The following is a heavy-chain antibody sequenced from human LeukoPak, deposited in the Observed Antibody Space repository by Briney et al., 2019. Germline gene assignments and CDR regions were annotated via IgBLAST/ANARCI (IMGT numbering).Heavy chain of an antibody. J-gene: IGHJ4*02. D-gene: IGHD3-22*01. CDR1: GFTFSDYY. CDR3: ARSRNYYDSGDHRRDFDY. Sequence: RSGGSLRLSCAASGFTFSDYYMSWIRQAPGRGLEWVSYISSDIISTNYADSVRGRFTISRDNAKNSLYVQMNSLRAEDTAIYYCARSRNYYDSGDHRRDFDYWGQGTLVTVSS. V-gene: IGHV3-11*03. CDR2: ISSDIIST.